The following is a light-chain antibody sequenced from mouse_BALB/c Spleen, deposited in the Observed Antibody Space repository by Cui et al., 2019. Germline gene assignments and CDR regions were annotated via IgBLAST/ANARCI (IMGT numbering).Light chain of an antibody. Sequence: QIVLTQSPAILSASLGEEITLTCSASSSVRYMHWYQQKSGNSPKLLIYSTYNLASGVPSRFSGSGSGTFYSLTISSVEAEDAADYYCHQWSSYPWTFGGGTKLEIK. CDR3: HQWSSYPWT. CDR1: SSVRY. J-gene: IGKJ1*01. CDR2: STY. V-gene: IGKV4-80*01.